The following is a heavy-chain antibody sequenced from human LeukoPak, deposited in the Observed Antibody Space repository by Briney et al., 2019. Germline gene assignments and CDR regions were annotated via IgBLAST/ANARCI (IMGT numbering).Heavy chain of an antibody. CDR1: GYTFTTYG. J-gene: IGHJ3*02. Sequence: ASVKVSCKASGYTFTTYGISWVRQAPGQGLEWMGRINPKTGGTNYAQNFQGRVTMTRDTSISTTYMELSRLRPDDTAVYYCARVGDGLNDAFDIWGQGTMVTVSS. CDR2: INPKTGGT. D-gene: IGHD5-24*01. V-gene: IGHV1-2*06. CDR3: ARVGDGLNDAFDI.